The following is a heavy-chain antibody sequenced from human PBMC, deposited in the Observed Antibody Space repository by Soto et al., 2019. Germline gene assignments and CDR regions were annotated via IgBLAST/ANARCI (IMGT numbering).Heavy chain of an antibody. CDR1: GGSITDYS. J-gene: IGHJ4*02. CDR3: ARESGDNWTYEVD. V-gene: IGHV4-4*07. Sequence: QVQVKESGPGLVKPSETLSLTCTVSGGSITDYSWSWIRQSAGKGLEWLGRISINGNSHYHPSLRSRVTMSIETSKTPFSLNLRSVPAADTAVYYCARESGDNWTYEVDWGQGTLVTVSS. CDR2: ISINGNS. D-gene: IGHD1-7*01.